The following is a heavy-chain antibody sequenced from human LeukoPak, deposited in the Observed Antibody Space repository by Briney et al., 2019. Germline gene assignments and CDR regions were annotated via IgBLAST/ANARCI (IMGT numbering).Heavy chain of an antibody. Sequence: GGSLRLSCAASGFTFSDYYMSWIRQAPGKGLEWVSYISSSGSTIYYEDSVKGRFTISRDNAKNSLYLQMNSLRAEHTAVFYCARSVAARRFDPWGQGTLVTVSS. D-gene: IGHD6-6*01. CDR3: ARSVAARRFDP. CDR1: GFTFSDYY. V-gene: IGHV3-11*01. CDR2: ISSSGSTI. J-gene: IGHJ5*02.